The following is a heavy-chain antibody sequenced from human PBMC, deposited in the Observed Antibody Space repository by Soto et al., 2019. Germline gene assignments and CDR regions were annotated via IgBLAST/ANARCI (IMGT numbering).Heavy chain of an antibody. J-gene: IGHJ4*02. CDR2: ISAYNGNT. Sequence: QVKLVQSGAEVKKPGASVKVSCKASGYTFTSYGISWVRQAPGQGLEWMGWISAYNGNTNYAQKLQGRVTMTTDTSTSTAYMELRSLRSDDTAVYYCARDPSRRLVRPTSFDYWGQGTLVTVSS. V-gene: IGHV1-18*01. D-gene: IGHD3-10*01. CDR1: GYTFTSYG. CDR3: ARDPSRRLVRPTSFDY.